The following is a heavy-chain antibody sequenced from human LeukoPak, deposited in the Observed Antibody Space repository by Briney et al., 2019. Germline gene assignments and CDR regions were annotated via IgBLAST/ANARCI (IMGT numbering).Heavy chain of an antibody. CDR2: ISYDGSNK. CDR3: AGGHWSYFDY. J-gene: IGHJ4*02. CDR1: GFTFSSYA. V-gene: IGHV3-30*01. D-gene: IGHD3-16*01. Sequence: GRSLRLSCAASGFTFSSYAMHWVRQAPGKGLEWVAVISYDGSNKYYADSVKGRFTISRDNSKNTLYLQMNSLRAEDTAVYYCAGGHWSYFDYWGQGTLVTVSS.